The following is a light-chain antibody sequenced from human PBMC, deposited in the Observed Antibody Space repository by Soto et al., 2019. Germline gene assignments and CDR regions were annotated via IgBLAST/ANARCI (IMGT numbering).Light chain of an antibody. J-gene: IGKJ1*01. Sequence: DIQMTQSPSTLSASVGDRVTITCRASQSISHWVAWFQQRPGEAPNLLIYDASSLESGVPSRFSGSGSGTEFTLTISSLQPDDFATYYCQQYNSYPWTFGQGTKVEIK. CDR1: QSISHW. CDR3: QQYNSYPWT. CDR2: DAS. V-gene: IGKV1-5*01.